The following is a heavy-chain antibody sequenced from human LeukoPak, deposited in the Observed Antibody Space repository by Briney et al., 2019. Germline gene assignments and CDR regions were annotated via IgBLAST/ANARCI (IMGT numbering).Heavy chain of an antibody. V-gene: IGHV3-15*01. CDR1: GFTFSHAW. CDR2: IKTKNDGGTT. CDR3: TMAYSGTRGNWFDP. Sequence: PGGSLRLSCAASGFTFSHAWMSWVRQAPGKGLEWVGRIKTKNDGGTTDYAAPVKGRFTISRDDSKNMLYLQMNSLKTEDTAVYFCTMAYSGTRGNWFDPWGQGTLVTVSS. D-gene: IGHD1-26*01. J-gene: IGHJ5*02.